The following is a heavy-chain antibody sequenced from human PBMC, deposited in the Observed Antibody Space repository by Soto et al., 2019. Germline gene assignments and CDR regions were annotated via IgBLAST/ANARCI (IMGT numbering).Heavy chain of an antibody. Sequence: QVQLLQSGAEVKKPGASVKVSCKASGYTFTSYDINWVRQATGRGLEWMGWMKPNTRTTGYAQKIQGRVTMNRNTSISAAYMTLSSLEYEDPSVYYCAREIRGKFPNWGQRPLVTVSS. CDR1: GYTFTSYD. V-gene: IGHV1-8*01. CDR2: MKPNTRTT. CDR3: AREIRGKFPN. D-gene: IGHD3-10*01. J-gene: IGHJ4*02.